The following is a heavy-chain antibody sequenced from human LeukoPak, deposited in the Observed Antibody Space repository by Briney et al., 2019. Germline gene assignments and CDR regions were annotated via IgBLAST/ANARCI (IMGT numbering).Heavy chain of an antibody. CDR1: GFSVSSNY. D-gene: IGHD6-13*01. J-gene: IGHJ3*02. CDR3: ARDLVTDDNITATDAFDI. Sequence: GGSLRLSCAASGFSVSSNYMSWVRQAPGRGVEWVSVIYSGGSTYYADSVKGRFTISRDNSKNTLYLQMNSLRAEDTAVYYCARDLVTDDNITATDAFDIWGQGTMVTVSS. V-gene: IGHV3-66*01. CDR2: IYSGGST.